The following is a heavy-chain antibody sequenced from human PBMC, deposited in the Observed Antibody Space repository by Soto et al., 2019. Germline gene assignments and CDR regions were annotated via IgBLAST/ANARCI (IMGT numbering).Heavy chain of an antibody. D-gene: IGHD6-19*01. Sequence: GGSLRLSCAASGFTFSSYAMSWVRQAPGKGLEWVSAISGSGGSTYYADSVKGRFTISRDNSKNTLYLQMNSLRAEDTAVYYCARNNPGYSSGWFALGFDYWGQGTLVTVSS. V-gene: IGHV3-23*01. CDR3: ARNNPGYSSGWFALGFDY. CDR2: ISGSGGST. CDR1: GFTFSSYA. J-gene: IGHJ4*02.